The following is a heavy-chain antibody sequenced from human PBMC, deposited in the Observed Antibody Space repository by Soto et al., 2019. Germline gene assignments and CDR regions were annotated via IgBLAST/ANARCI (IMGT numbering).Heavy chain of an antibody. CDR2: ISGSGGST. J-gene: IGHJ1*01. CDR3: ARDYYDSSGYYLEYFQH. V-gene: IGHV3-23*01. D-gene: IGHD3-22*01. Sequence: GGSLRLSCAASGFTFSSYAMSWVRQAPGKGLEWVSAISGSGGSTYYADSVKGRFTISRDNSKNTLYLQMNSLRAEDTAVYYCARDYYDSSGYYLEYFQHWGQGTLVTVSS. CDR1: GFTFSSYA.